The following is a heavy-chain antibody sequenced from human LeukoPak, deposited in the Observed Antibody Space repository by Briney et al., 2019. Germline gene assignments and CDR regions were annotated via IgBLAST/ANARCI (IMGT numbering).Heavy chain of an antibody. J-gene: IGHJ4*02. D-gene: IGHD3-22*01. CDR2: INPAGGST. CDR3: ARGRGVHDSHTYDYSDY. CDR1: GYTFTSYY. V-gene: IGHV1-46*01. Sequence: ASVKVSCTASGYTFTSYYIHWVRQAPGQGLEWMGIINPAGGSTTYAQKFQGSRLTLTRDTSTSTVYMELSSLRSEDTAVYYCARGRGVHDSHTYDYSDYWGQGSLVTVSS.